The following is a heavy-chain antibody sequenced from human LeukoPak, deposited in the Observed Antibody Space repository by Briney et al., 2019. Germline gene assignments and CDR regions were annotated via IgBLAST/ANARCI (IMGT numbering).Heavy chain of an antibody. CDR1: GGSISSYY. CDR3: ARGTTYNQYYYDSSGYYSFDY. V-gene: IGHV4-4*07. D-gene: IGHD3-22*01. CDR2: IYTSGRT. J-gene: IGHJ4*02. Sequence: SETLSLTCTVSGGSISSYYWSWIRQPAGKGLEWIGRIYTSGRTNYNPSLKSRVTISVDTSKNQCSLKLSSVTAADTAVYYCARGTTYNQYYYDSSGYYSFDYWGQGTLVTVSS.